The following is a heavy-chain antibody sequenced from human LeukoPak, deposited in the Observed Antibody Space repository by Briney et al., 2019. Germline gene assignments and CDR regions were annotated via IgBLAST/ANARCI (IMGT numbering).Heavy chain of an antibody. CDR1: GFTFSSYG. D-gene: IGHD6-13*01. V-gene: IGHV3-30*02. J-gene: IGHJ4*02. CDR2: IRYDGSNK. Sequence: PGGSLRLSCAASGFTFSSYGMQWVRQAPGKGLGWVAFIRYDGSNKYYADSVKGRFTISRDNSKNTLYLQMNSLRAEDTAVYYCARDFSWFFDYWGQGTLVTVSS. CDR3: ARDFSWFFDY.